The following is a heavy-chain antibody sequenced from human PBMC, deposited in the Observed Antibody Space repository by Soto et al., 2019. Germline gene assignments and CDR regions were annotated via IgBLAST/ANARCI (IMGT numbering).Heavy chain of an antibody. Sequence: EVQLVQSGGGLVQPGGSLRLSCAGSGFRFRDYAMGWVRQAPGRGLEWVSFISDGGRSTYYADSVKGRFTISRDNSKNNLYLQLSSLKAEDTAVYFCARTFDFWDRYCQFDSWGQGTLVTVSS. CDR1: GFRFRDYA. D-gene: IGHD3-3*01. V-gene: IGHV3-23*04. J-gene: IGHJ4*02. CDR2: ISDGGRST. CDR3: ARTFDFWDRYCQFDS.